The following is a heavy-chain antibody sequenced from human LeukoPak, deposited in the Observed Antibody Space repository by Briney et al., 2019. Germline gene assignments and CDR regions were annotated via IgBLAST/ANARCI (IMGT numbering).Heavy chain of an antibody. J-gene: IGHJ4*02. CDR3: ARDWANTIFGVVLYFDY. V-gene: IGHV1-2*02. D-gene: IGHD3-3*01. CDR1: GYTFTGYY. CDR2: INANSGGT. Sequence: ASVKVSCKASGYTFTGYYMHWVRQAPGQGLEWMGWINANSGGTNYAQKFQGRVTMTRDTSISTAYMELSRLRSDDTAVYYCARDWANTIFGVVLYFDYWGQGTLVTVSS.